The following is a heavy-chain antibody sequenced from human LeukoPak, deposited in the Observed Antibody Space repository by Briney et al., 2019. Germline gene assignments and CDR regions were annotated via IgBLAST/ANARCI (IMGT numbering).Heavy chain of an antibody. J-gene: IGHJ6*03. CDR2: INHSGST. D-gene: IGHD2-2*01. V-gene: IGHV4-34*01. Sequence: SETLSLTCAVYGGSFSGYYWSWIRQPPGKGLEWIGEINHSGSTNYNPSLKSRVTISVDTSKNQFSLKLSSVTAADTAVYYCARGGGCSSTSCYPPTEYYYYYYYMDVWGIGTTVTVSS. CDR1: GGSFSGYY. CDR3: ARGGGCSSTSCYPPTEYYYYYYYMDV.